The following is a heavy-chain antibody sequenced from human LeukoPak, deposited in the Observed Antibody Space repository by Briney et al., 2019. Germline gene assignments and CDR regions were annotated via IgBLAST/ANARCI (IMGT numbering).Heavy chain of an antibody. V-gene: IGHV1-46*01. CDR3: AREGLLRRSGSDDFDY. Sequence: ASVKVSCKASGYTFTSYYMHWVRQAPGQGLEWMGIINPSGGSTSYAQKFQGRVTMTRDMSTSTVYMELSSLRSEDTAVYYCAREGLLRRSGSDDFDYWGQGTLVTVSS. D-gene: IGHD3-10*01. CDR2: INPSGGST. J-gene: IGHJ4*02. CDR1: GYTFTSYY.